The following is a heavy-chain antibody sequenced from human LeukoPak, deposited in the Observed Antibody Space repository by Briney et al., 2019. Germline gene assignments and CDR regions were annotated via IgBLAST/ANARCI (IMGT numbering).Heavy chain of an antibody. Sequence: PGGTLRLSCAASGFTFTTYWISWVRQPPGKGLEWVANVRQDGSETYYVDSVKGRFTISRDNTKNSLYLQMNSLRAEDTAVYYCARPPYSGGWYLMFWGQGTLVTVSS. D-gene: IGHD6-19*01. CDR1: GFTFTTYW. CDR3: ARPPYSGGWYLMF. J-gene: IGHJ4*02. CDR2: VRQDGSET. V-gene: IGHV3-7*01.